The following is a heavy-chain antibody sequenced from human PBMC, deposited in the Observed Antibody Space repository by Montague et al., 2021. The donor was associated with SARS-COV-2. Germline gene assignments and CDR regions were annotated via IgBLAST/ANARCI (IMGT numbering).Heavy chain of an antibody. CDR1: GGSINTHY. CDR2: ISSNGKT. CDR3: ASRGYYDSAGYHWHLDL. J-gene: IGHJ2*01. V-gene: IGHV4-4*09. Sequence: SETLSLTCTVSGGSINTHYRCWIRQSPPKGLEWIWYISSNGKTNSNPSLTLRVPLSADASRTEFSLKLDSVTAADTAVYFCASRGYYDSAGYHWHLDLWGRGSLVTVSS. D-gene: IGHD3-22*01.